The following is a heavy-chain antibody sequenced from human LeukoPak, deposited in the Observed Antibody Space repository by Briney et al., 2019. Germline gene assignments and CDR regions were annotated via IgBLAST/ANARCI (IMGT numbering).Heavy chain of an antibody. CDR3: ARGLRCSWYAQGRCYYMDV. CDR1: GYTFTSYD. V-gene: IGHV1-8*01. Sequence: GASVKVSCKASGYTFTSYDINWVRQATGQGLEWMGWMNPNSGNTGCAQKFQGRVTMTRNTSISTAYMELSSLRSEDTAVYYCARGLRCSWYAQGRCYYMDVWGKGTTVTVSS. CDR2: MNPNSGNT. J-gene: IGHJ6*03. D-gene: IGHD6-13*01.